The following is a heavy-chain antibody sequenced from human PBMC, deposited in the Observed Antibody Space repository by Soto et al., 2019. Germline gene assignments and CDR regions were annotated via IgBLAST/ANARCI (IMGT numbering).Heavy chain of an antibody. J-gene: IGHJ4*02. V-gene: IGHV1-2*04. D-gene: IGHD6-13*01. CDR3: ARGSIAAAGTFDY. CDR1: GYTFAGYY. CDR2: INPNSGGT. Sequence: GASVKVSCKASGYTFAGYYMHWARQAPGQGLEWMGWINPNSGGTNYAQKFQGWVTMTRDTSISTAYMELSRLRSDDTAVYYCARGSIAAAGTFDYWGQGTLVTVSS.